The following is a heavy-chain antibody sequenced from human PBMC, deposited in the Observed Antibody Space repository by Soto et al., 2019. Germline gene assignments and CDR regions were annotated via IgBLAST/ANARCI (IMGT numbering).Heavy chain of an antibody. J-gene: IGHJ3*01. CDR2: LWYDGDTK. V-gene: IGHV3-33*01. CDR1: GFTFRSCG. CDR3: ARNLGEKFRIPNGSFTC. D-gene: IGHD3-10*01. Sequence: QVQLVESGGGVVQPGRSLRLSCAASGFTFRSCGMHWVRQAPGKGLEWVAVLWYDGDTKFYADSVKGRFTISRDNSKKIVSLGMRNPRGQGTGVFFRARNLGEKFRIPNGSFTCRGHGTMV.